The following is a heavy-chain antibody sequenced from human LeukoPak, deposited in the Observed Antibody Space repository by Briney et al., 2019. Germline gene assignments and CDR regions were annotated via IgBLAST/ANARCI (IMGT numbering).Heavy chain of an antibody. CDR3: ARRRWGSSSYYYFDY. CDR1: GYTFTTYD. V-gene: IGHV1-8*03. Sequence: VSRKGSCEASGYTFTTYDINWVRQAPGQGVEWVGGMNPNSGNTGYAQKFQGRVTITRNTSISTAYMELSSLRSEDTAVYYCARRRWGSSSYYYFDYWGQGTLVTVSS. J-gene: IGHJ4*02. CDR2: MNPNSGNT. D-gene: IGHD6-13*01.